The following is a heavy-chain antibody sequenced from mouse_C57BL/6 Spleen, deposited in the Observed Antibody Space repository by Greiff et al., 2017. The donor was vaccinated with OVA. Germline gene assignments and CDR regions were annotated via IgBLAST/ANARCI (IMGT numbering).Heavy chain of an antibody. J-gene: IGHJ4*01. D-gene: IGHD1-1*01. CDR3: AREGSSYDAMDY. V-gene: IGHV2-2*01. Sequence: VQLQQSGPGLVQPSQSLSITCTVSGFSLTSYGVHWVRQSPGKGLEWLGVIWSGGSTDYNAAFISRLSISKDNSKSQVFFKMNSLQADDTAIYYCAREGSSYDAMDYWGQGTSVTVSS. CDR2: IWSGGST. CDR1: GFSLTSYG.